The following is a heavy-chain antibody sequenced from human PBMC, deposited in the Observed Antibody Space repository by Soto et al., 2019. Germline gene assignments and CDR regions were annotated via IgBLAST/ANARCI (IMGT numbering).Heavy chain of an antibody. CDR1: GFTFSSYA. V-gene: IGHV3-30-3*01. CDR3: ARDLSGMATLDY. J-gene: IGHJ4*02. CDR2: ISYDGSNK. D-gene: IGHD2-15*01. Sequence: QVQLVESGGGVVQPGRSLRLSCAASGFTFSSYAMHWVRQAPGKGLEWVAVISYDGSNKYYADSVKGRFTISRDNSKNTLSLQMNSLRAEDTAVYYCARDLSGMATLDYWGQGTLVTVSS.